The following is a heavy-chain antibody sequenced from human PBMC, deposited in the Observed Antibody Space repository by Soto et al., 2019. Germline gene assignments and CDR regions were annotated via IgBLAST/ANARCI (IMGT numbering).Heavy chain of an antibody. Sequence: SETLSLTCTVSGGSISSYYWSWIRQPPGKGLEWIGYIYYSGSTNYNPSLKSRVTISVDTSKNQFSLKLSSVTAADTAVYFCARGVGYSSSSGDNWFDPWGQGTLVTVSS. D-gene: IGHD6-6*01. V-gene: IGHV4-59*01. CDR1: GGSISSYY. CDR2: IYYSGST. CDR3: ARGVGYSSSSGDNWFDP. J-gene: IGHJ5*02.